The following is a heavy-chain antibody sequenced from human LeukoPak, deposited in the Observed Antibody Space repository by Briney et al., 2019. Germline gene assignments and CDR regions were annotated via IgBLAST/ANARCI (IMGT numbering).Heavy chain of an antibody. Sequence: SETLSLTCAVYGGSFSDYYWSWIRQPPGKGLEWIGEINHSGSTNYNPSLKSRVTISVDTSKNQFSLKLSSVTAADTAVYYCTRGSYDVLTGFSTLGEYWGQGILVIVSS. V-gene: IGHV4-34*01. CDR2: INHSGST. CDR3: TRGSYDVLTGFSTLGEY. J-gene: IGHJ4*02. D-gene: IGHD3-9*01. CDR1: GGSFSDYY.